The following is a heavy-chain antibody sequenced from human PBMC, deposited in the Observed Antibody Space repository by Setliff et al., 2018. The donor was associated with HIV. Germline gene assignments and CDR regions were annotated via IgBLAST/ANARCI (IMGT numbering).Heavy chain of an antibody. CDR2: IGTYSDET. CDR3: ARDVEHMMDV. V-gene: IGHV1-18*01. J-gene: IGHJ6*02. CDR1: GYTFTAYG. Sequence: ASVKVSCKPSGYTFTAYGLSWVRQAPGQGLEWMGWIGTYSDETSYAQKLQGRVTMTTDTSTSTAYMELRRLRFDDTAVYYCARDVEHMMDVWGQGTTVTVSS.